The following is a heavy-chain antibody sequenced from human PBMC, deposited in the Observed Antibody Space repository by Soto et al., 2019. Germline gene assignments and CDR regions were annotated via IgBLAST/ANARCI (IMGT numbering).Heavy chain of an antibody. CDR2: IKQDGSEK. CDR3: ARVVGYYYDSSGYFWFDP. J-gene: IGHJ5*02. D-gene: IGHD3-22*01. V-gene: IGHV3-7*03. CDR1: GFTFSSYW. Sequence: TGGSLRLSCAASGFTFSSYWMSWVRQAPGKGLEWVANIKQDGSEKYYVDSVKGRFTISRDNAKNSLYLQMNSLRAEDTAVYYCARVVGYYYDSSGYFWFDPWGQGTLVTVSS.